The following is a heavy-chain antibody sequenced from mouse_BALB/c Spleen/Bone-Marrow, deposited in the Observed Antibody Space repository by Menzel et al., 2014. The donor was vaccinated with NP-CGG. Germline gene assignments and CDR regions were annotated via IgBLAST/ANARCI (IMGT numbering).Heavy chain of an antibody. J-gene: IGHJ2*01. V-gene: IGHV5-6*01. CDR2: ISSGGSYT. Sequence: EVHLVVSGGDLVKPGGSLKLSCAASGFTFSSYGMSWVRQTPDKRLEWVATISSGGSYTYYPDSVKGRFTISRDNAKDTLYLQMSSLKSEDTAMYYCARQTYYDYDGYFDYWGQGTTLTVSS. CDR3: ARQTYYDYDGYFDY. CDR1: GFTFSSYG. D-gene: IGHD2-4*01.